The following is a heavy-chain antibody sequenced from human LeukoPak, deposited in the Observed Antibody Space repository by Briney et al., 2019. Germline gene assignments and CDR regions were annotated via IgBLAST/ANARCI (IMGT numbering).Heavy chain of an antibody. V-gene: IGHV3-21*01. Sequence: GGSLRLSCAASGFTFSSYSMNWVRRAPGKGLEWVSSISSSSSYIYYADSVEGRFTISRDNAKNSLYLQMNSLRAEDTAVYYCARDGYYDFWSSYRNFDYWGQGTLVTVSS. CDR1: GFTFSSYS. CDR3: ARDGYYDFWSSYRNFDY. D-gene: IGHD3-3*01. CDR2: ISSSSSYI. J-gene: IGHJ4*02.